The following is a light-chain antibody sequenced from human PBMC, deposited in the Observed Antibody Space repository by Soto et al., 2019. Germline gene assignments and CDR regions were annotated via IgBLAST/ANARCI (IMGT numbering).Light chain of an antibody. CDR2: DVS. CDR1: SSDVDGYNY. V-gene: IGLV2-14*03. Sequence: QSALTQPASVSGSPGQSITISCTGTSSDVDGYNYVSWYQHHPGKAPKLMIYDVSNRPSGVSNRFSGSKSGNTASLTISGLQPEDEADYYCSSYTTSNTRQIVFGTG. CDR3: SSYTTSNTRQIV. J-gene: IGLJ1*01.